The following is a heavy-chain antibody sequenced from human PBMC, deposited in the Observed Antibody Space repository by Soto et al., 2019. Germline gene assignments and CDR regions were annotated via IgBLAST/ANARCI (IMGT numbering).Heavy chain of an antibody. J-gene: IGHJ4*02. CDR1: GFTFSTYW. D-gene: IGHD6-19*01. V-gene: IGHV3-30*03. CDR3: ARSIAVAGLDY. CDR2: ISSDGSKR. Sequence: GGSLRLSCAASGFTFSTYWMHWIRQVPGKGLDWVARISSDGSKRYYAHSVKGRFTISRDNANNTVDLQMNSLRAEDTALYYCARSIAVAGLDYWGPGTLVTVSS.